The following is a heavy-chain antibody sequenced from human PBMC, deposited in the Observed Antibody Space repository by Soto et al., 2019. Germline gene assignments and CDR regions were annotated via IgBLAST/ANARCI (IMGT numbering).Heavy chain of an antibody. CDR1: GFTFSSYD. J-gene: IGHJ6*02. D-gene: IGHD2-21*02. Sequence: GGSLRLSCAASGFTFSSYDMHWVRQATGKGLEWVSAIGTAGDTYYPGSVKGRFTISRENAKNSLYLQMNSLRAEDTAVYYCARELAYCGGDCYDQSYYGMDVWGQGTTVTVSS. CDR3: ARELAYCGGDCYDQSYYGMDV. CDR2: IGTAGDT. V-gene: IGHV3-13*01.